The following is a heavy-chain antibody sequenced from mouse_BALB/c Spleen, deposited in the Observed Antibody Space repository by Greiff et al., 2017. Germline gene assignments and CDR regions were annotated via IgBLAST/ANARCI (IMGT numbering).Heavy chain of an antibody. CDR1: GFTFSSYG. V-gene: IGHV5-6-3*01. CDR2: INSNGGST. J-gene: IGHJ4*01. CDR3: ARDLYYGYGGYYAMDY. D-gene: IGHD2-2*01. Sequence: EVQRVESGGGLVQPGGSLKLSCAASGFTFSSYGMSWVRQTPDKRLELVATINSNGGSTYYPDSVKGRFTISRDNAKNTLYLQMSSLKSEDTAMYYCARDLYYGYGGYYAMDYWGQGTSVTVSS.